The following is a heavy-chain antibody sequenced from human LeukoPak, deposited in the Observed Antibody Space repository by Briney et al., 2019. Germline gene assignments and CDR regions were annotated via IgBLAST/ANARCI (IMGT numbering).Heavy chain of an antibody. J-gene: IGHJ3*02. CDR1: GGTFSSYA. V-gene: IGHV1-69*13. CDR2: IIPIFGTA. CDR3: ARNPGFGELFLVAFDI. D-gene: IGHD3-10*01. Sequence: SVKVSCKASGGTFSSYAISWVRQAPGQGLELMGGIIPIFGTANYAQKFQGRVTITADESTSTAYMELSSLRSEDTAVYYCARNPGFGELFLVAFDIWGQGTMVTVSS.